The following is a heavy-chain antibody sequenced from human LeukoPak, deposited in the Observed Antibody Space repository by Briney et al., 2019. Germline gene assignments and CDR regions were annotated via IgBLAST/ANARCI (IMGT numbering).Heavy chain of an antibody. CDR2: IYYSGST. V-gene: IGHV4-39*07. Sequence: SETLSLTCTVSGGSISSSSYYWGWIRQPPGKGLEWIGSIYYSGSTYYNPSLKSRVTISVDTSKNQFSLKLSSVTAADTAVYYCARDPTGITMNYWGQGTLVAVSS. D-gene: IGHD3-22*01. CDR3: ARDPTGITMNY. J-gene: IGHJ4*02. CDR1: GGSISSSSYY.